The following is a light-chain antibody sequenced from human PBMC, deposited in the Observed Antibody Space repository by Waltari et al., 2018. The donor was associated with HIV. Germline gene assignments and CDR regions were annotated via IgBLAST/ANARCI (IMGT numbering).Light chain of an antibody. Sequence: QSVLRQPPSASGTPGQRVTISCSGGRFNIGSNSVSWYQQLPGMAPKLLIYGNNRRPSGVPDRFSGSKSGTSASLAISGLQSDDDADYYCAAWDDNLNALFGGGTKLTVL. CDR1: RFNIGSNS. CDR3: AAWDDNLNAL. V-gene: IGLV1-44*01. CDR2: GNN. J-gene: IGLJ2*01.